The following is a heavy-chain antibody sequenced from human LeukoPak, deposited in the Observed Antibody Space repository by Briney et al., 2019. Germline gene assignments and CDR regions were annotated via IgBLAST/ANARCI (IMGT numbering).Heavy chain of an antibody. D-gene: IGHD6-13*01. CDR2: INTNTGNP. V-gene: IGHV7-4-1*02. CDR1: GYTFTSYA. J-gene: IGHJ6*03. Sequence: ASVKVSCKASGYTFTSYAMNWVRQAPGQGLEWMGWINTNTGNPMYAQGFTGRFVFSLDTSVNTAYLQISSLKAEDTAVYYCARDQSSSWSYYYYMDVWGKGTTVTVSS. CDR3: ARDQSSSWSYYYYMDV.